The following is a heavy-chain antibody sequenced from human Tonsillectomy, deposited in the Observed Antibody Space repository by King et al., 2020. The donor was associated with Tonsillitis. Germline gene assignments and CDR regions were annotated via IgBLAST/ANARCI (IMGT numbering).Heavy chain of an antibody. D-gene: IGHD3-10*01. J-gene: IGHJ3*02. V-gene: IGHV4-39*07. CDR2: IYYSGST. Sequence: QLQESGPGLVKPSETLSLTCTVSGGSISSSSYYWGWIRQPPGKGLEWIGSIYYSGSTYYNPSLKSRVTISVDTSKNQFSLKLSSVTAADTAVYYCARLGPMVRGRRGAFDIWGQGTMVTVSS. CDR3: ARLGPMVRGRRGAFDI. CDR1: GGSISSSSYY.